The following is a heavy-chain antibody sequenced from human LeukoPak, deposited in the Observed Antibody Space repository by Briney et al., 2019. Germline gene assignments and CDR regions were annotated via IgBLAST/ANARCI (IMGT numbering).Heavy chain of an antibody. V-gene: IGHV3-30*03. D-gene: IGHD3-10*01. CDR1: GFTFSSYG. CDR2: ISYDGSNK. Sequence: GGSLRLSCAASGFTFSSYGMHWVRQAPGKGLEWVAVISYDGSNKYYADSVKGRFTISRDNSKNTLYLQMNSLRAEDTAVYYCAASITMFDYWGQGTLVTVSS. J-gene: IGHJ4*02. CDR3: AASITMFDY.